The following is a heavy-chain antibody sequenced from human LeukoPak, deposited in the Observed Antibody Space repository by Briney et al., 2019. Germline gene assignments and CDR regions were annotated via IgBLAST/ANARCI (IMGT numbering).Heavy chain of an antibody. J-gene: IGHJ4*02. V-gene: IGHV4-39*07. CDR1: GGSISSSSYY. D-gene: IGHD3-10*01. CDR2: IYYSGST. Sequence: PSETLTLTCTVPGGSISSSSYYWGWIRQPPGKGLEWIGSIYYSGSTYYNPSLKSRVTISVDTSKNQFSLKLSSVTAADTAVYYCAREGAGGYYGSGSYYKGSDHNEGTFDYWGQGTLVTVSS. CDR3: AREGAGGYYGSGSYYKGSDHNEGTFDY.